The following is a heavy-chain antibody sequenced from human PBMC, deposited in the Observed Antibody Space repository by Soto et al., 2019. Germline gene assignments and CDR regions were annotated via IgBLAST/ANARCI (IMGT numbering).Heavy chain of an antibody. D-gene: IGHD2-2*01. J-gene: IGHJ5*02. Sequence: SETLSLTCTVSGGSISSYYWSWIRQPPGKGLEWIGYIYYSGSTNYNPSLKSRVTISVDTSKNQFSLKLSSVAAADTAVYYCARVTDVDIVVVPAAIWFDPWGQGTLVTVSS. CDR2: IYYSGST. CDR3: ARVTDVDIVVVPAAIWFDP. V-gene: IGHV4-59*01. CDR1: GGSISSYY.